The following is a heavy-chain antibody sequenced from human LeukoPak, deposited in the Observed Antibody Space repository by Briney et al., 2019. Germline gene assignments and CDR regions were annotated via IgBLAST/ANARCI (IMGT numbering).Heavy chain of an antibody. CDR2: IYNGGST. D-gene: IGHD6-19*01. J-gene: IGHJ4*02. V-gene: IGHV3-66*01. CDR3: ARASQWLAFDN. Sequence: PGGSLRLSCAASGFTFSDYWMSCVRQAPGKGLEWVSVIYNGGSTSYADSVKGRFTISRDNSKNTLYLQMNSLRAEDTAVYFCARASQWLAFDNWGQGTLVTVSS. CDR1: GFTFSDYW.